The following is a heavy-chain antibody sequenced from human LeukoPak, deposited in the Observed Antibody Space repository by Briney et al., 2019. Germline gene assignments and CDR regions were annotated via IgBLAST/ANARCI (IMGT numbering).Heavy chain of an antibody. J-gene: IGHJ4*02. CDR2: ISSSSTYI. D-gene: IGHD6-13*01. CDR1: GFTFSSYS. Sequence: TGGSLRLSCAASGFTFSSYSMNWVRQAPGKGLEWVSSISSSSTYIYYADSLKGRFTISRDNAKNSLYLQMNSLRAEDTAVYYCARISIAAAGISDYWGQGTLVTVSS. V-gene: IGHV3-21*01. CDR3: ARISIAAAGISDY.